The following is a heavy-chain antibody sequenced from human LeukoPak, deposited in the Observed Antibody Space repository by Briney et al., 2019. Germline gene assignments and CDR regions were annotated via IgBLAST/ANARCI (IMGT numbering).Heavy chain of an antibody. V-gene: IGHV4-59*01. CDR3: ARGPPLYCSSTSCYGGPYWYFDL. CDR2: IYYSGST. Sequence: KPSETLSLTCTVSGGSISSYYWSWIWQPPGKGLEWIGYIYYSGSTNYNPSLKSRVTISVDTSKNQFSLKLSSVTAADTAVYYCARGPPLYCSSTSCYGGPYWYFDLWGRGTLVTVSS. J-gene: IGHJ2*01. D-gene: IGHD2-2*01. CDR1: GGSISSYY.